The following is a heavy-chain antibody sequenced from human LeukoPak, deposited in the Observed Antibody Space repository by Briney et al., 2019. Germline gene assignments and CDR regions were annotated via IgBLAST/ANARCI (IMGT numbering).Heavy chain of an antibody. J-gene: IGHJ4*02. CDR1: GFTFSSYS. V-gene: IGHV3-21*01. D-gene: IGHD3-10*01. CDR2: ISSSSSYI. CDR3: ARILWFGELLHLDY. Sequence: GGSLRLSCAASGFTFSSYSMNWVRQAPGKGLEWVSSISSSSSYIYYADSVKGRFTISRDNAKNSLYLQMNSLRAEDTAVYYRARILWFGELLHLDYWGQGTLVTVSS.